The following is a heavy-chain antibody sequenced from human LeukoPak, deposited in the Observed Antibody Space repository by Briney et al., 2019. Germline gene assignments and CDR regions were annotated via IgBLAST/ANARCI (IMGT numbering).Heavy chain of an antibody. Sequence: ASVKVSCKASGYTFTSYGISWVRQAPGQGLEWMGWISAYNGNTNYAQKLQGRVTMTTDTSTSTAYMELSSLRSEDTAVYYCASGEYGYGYFDYWGQGTLVTVSS. J-gene: IGHJ4*02. V-gene: IGHV1-18*04. CDR1: GYTFTSYG. CDR3: ASGEYGYGYFDY. D-gene: IGHD5-18*01. CDR2: ISAYNGNT.